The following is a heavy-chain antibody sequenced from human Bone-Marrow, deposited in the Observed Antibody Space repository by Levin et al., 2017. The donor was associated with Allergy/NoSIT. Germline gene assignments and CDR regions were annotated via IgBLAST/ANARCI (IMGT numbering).Heavy chain of an antibody. Sequence: PSETLSLTCGVSGGAFRGYLWSWVRQAPGKGLEWVGEFSQGGGAKYNPSLMGRVMISTDTSKNQFSLQLTSVTAADTAVYYCARDILSYYSDSSGDYRQISYIDHWGQGTLVTVS. CDR1: GGAFRGYL. V-gene: IGHV4-34*01. CDR3: ARDILSYYSDSSGDYRQISYIDH. D-gene: IGHD3-9*01. CDR2: FSQGGGA. J-gene: IGHJ4*02.